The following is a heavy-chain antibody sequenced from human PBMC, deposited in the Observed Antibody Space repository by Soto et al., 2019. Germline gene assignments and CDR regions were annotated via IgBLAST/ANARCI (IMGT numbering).Heavy chain of an antibody. CDR1: GFTFTTYG. D-gene: IGHD5-18*01. V-gene: IGHV3-30*18. Sequence: QVQLVESGGGVVQPGRSLRLSCAASGFTFTTYGMHWVRQAPGKGLEWVAVISYDGSNKYYADSVKGRFTISRDNSKNTLYLQMNSLRAEDTAVYYCAKDALSGYSYGYFDYWGQGTLVTVSS. J-gene: IGHJ4*02. CDR2: ISYDGSNK. CDR3: AKDALSGYSYGYFDY.